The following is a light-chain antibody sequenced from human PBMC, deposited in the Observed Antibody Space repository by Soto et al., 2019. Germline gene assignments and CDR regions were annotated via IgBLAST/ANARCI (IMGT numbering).Light chain of an antibody. J-gene: IGKJ4*01. CDR3: QQTRAYPSN. V-gene: IGKV1-5*01. CDR1: QTVERW. CDR2: DVS. Sequence: GDRVIITCLASQTVERWMAWYQQKPGKAPKLLISDVSTLHGGVPSRFSGSGCGTDFTLTITSLQAEDFATYYCQQTRAYPSNFGGGTKVDIK.